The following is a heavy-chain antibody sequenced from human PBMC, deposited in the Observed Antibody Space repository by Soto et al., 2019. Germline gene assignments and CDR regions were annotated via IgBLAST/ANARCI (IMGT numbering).Heavy chain of an antibody. Sequence: ALRLSCAASGFTFSDYYMSWIRQAPGKGLEWLSYISSSSSYTNYADSVKGRFTISRDNAKNSLFLQMNSLRADDTAVYYCARDLSSSSTNYFDSWGQGTLVTVSS. V-gene: IGHV3-11*06. CDR1: GFTFSDYY. CDR2: ISSSSSYT. J-gene: IGHJ4*02. CDR3: ARDLSSSSTNYFDS.